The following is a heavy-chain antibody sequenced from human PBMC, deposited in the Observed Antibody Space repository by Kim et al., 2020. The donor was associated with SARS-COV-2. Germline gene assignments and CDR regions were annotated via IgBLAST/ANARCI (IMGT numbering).Heavy chain of an antibody. CDR2: INHSGST. Sequence: SETLSLTCAVYGGSFSGYYWSWIRQPPGKGLEWIGEINHSGSTNYNPSLKSRVTISVDTSKNQFSLKLSSVTAADTAVYYCARGHIAARWFDPWGQGTLVTVSS. CDR1: GGSFSGYY. D-gene: IGHD6-6*01. CDR3: ARGHIAARWFDP. V-gene: IGHV4-34*01. J-gene: IGHJ5*02.